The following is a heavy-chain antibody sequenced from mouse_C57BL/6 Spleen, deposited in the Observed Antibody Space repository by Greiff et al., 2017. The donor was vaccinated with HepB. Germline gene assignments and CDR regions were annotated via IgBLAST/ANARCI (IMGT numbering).Heavy chain of an antibody. CDR1: GYTFTDYN. CDR3: ARSGELGREGGFDY. J-gene: IGHJ2*01. D-gene: IGHD4-1*01. Sequence: EVTLQQSGPELVKPGASVKIPCKASGYTFTDYNMDWVKQSHGKSLEWIGDINPNNGGTIYNQKFKGKATLTVDKSSSTAYMELRSLTSEDTAVYYCARSGELGREGGFDYWGQGTTLTVSS. V-gene: IGHV1-18*01. CDR2: INPNNGGT.